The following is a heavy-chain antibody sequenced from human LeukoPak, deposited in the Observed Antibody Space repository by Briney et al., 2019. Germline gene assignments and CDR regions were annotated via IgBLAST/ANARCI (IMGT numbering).Heavy chain of an antibody. CDR2: ISTNTGNP. J-gene: IGHJ5*02. CDR1: GYTFTNFA. V-gene: IGHV7-4-1*02. D-gene: IGHD1-14*01. CDR3: ARDLFHPTATTGPYNWFDP. Sequence: ASVKVSCKASGYTFTNFAMNWVRQAPGQGLEWMGWISTNTGNPTYAQDFTGRFVFSLDTSASTTYLQISSLKAEDTAVYYCARDLFHPTATTGPYNWFDPWGQGTLVTVSS.